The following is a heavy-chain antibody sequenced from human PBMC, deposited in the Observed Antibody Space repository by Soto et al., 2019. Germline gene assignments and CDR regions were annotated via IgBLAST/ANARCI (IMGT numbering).Heavy chain of an antibody. J-gene: IGHJ2*01. Sequence: QVQLQESGPGLVKPSQTLSLTRTVSGGSISSGGYYWSWIRQHPGKGLEWIGYIYYSGSTYYYPSLKSRVTISVDTFKNQFSLKLSSVTAADTAVYYCARGLGGYGPWYFDLWGRGTLVTVSS. D-gene: IGHD3-16*01. V-gene: IGHV4-31*03. CDR2: IYYSGST. CDR3: ARGLGGYGPWYFDL. CDR1: GGSISSGGYY.